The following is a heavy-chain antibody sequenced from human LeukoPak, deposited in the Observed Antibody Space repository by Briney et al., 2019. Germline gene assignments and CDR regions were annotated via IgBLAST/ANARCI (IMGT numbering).Heavy chain of an antibody. D-gene: IGHD3-10*01. Sequence: GGSLRLSCAASGFTFSSYEMNWVRQAPGKGLEWVSYISSSGSTTYYADSVKGRFTISRDNSKNTLYLQMNSLRAEDTAVYYCAKVTYGPGTYGAFDYWGQGTLVTVSS. J-gene: IGHJ4*02. CDR1: GFTFSSYE. CDR3: AKVTYGPGTYGAFDY. CDR2: ISSSGSTT. V-gene: IGHV3-48*03.